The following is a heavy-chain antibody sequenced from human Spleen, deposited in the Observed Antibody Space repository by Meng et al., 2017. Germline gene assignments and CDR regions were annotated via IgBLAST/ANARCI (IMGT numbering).Heavy chain of an antibody. J-gene: IGHJ4*02. Sequence: SVKVSCKALGGIFSNYVIGWVRQAPGQGLEWMGGINAVFGTTNYAQKFQGRVTITTDESTSTVYMELTRLTSEDTAVYFCARKAGNCISTTCYSLDYWGQGKRVNGAS. CDR2: INAVFGTT. CDR3: ARKAGNCISTTCYSLDY. V-gene: IGHV1-69*05. CDR1: GGIFSNYV. D-gene: IGHD2-2*01.